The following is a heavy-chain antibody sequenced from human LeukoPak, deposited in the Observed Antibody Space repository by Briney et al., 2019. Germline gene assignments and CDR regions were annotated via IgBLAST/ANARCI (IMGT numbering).Heavy chain of an antibody. CDR3: ARDRFYGDYLAYYFDY. J-gene: IGHJ4*02. D-gene: IGHD4-17*01. V-gene: IGHV3-48*01. CDR1: GFTVSSNY. CDR2: ISSSGSTI. Sequence: PGGSLRLSCTASGFTVSSNYMGWVRQAPGKGLEWVSYISSSGSTIYYADSVKGRFTISRDNSKNTLYLQMNSLRAEDTAVYYCARDRFYGDYLAYYFDYWGQGTLVTVSS.